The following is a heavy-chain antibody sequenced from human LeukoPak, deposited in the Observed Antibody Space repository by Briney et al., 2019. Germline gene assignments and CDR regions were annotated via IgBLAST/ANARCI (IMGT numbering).Heavy chain of an antibody. J-gene: IGHJ4*02. D-gene: IGHD2-2*01. CDR2: ISSSSSTI. CDR3: ARGAVPAAIDYFDY. Sequence: PGGSLRLSCAASGFTFSSYSMNWVRQAPGKGLEWVSYISSSSSTIYYADSVKGQFTISRDNAKNSLYLQMNSLRAEDTAVYYCARGAVPAAIDYFDYWGQGTLVTVSS. V-gene: IGHV3-48*04. CDR1: GFTFSSYS.